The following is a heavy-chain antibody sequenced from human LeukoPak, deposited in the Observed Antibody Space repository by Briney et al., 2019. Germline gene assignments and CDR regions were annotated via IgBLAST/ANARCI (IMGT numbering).Heavy chain of an antibody. Sequence: GESLKISCQASGYSFTNYWIGWVRQMPGKGLEWLGIIYHGDSDTRYSPSFQGQVTISVDKSISTAYLQWRSLKASDTAMYYCARRGSYVGGFDYWGQGTLVTVSS. D-gene: IGHD1-26*01. CDR1: GYSFTNYW. V-gene: IGHV5-51*01. J-gene: IGHJ4*02. CDR3: ARRGSYVGGFDY. CDR2: IYHGDSDT.